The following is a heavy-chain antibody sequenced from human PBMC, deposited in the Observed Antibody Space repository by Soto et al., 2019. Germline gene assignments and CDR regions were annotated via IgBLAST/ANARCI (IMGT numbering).Heavy chain of an antibody. CDR1: GFTFRTYA. V-gene: IGHV3-23*01. Sequence: EVQLLDSGGGLVQPGGSLRLSCAASGFTFRTYAMSWVRQAAGKGLEWVSTISDSGTTYYANSVKGRFTISRDNSRNTLDLQMNSLRVEDTAVYYCAKGGEGSCSRTSCLYFSDSWGQGTLVTFSS. CDR2: ISDSGTT. CDR3: AKGGEGSCSRTSCLYFSDS. J-gene: IGHJ5*02. D-gene: IGHD2-2*01.